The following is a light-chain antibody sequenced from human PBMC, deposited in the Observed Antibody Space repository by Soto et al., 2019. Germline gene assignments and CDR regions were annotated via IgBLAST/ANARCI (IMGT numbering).Light chain of an antibody. Sequence: DIQMTQSPSSLSASVGDRVTVTCRASQAINNYLNWYQQKPGKAPKLLIYRASTLQSGVPLRFSGSGSGTEFTLTINSLQPDDFATYYCQQYNTYSGTFGPGTKVDIK. CDR1: QAINNY. CDR3: QQYNTYSGT. V-gene: IGKV1-16*01. J-gene: IGKJ1*01. CDR2: RAS.